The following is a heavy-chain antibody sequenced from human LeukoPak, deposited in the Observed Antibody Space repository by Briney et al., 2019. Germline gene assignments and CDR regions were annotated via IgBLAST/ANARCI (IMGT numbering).Heavy chain of an antibody. Sequence: GGSLRLSCAASGFTFSSYSMNWVRQAPGKGLEWVSYIDGGSNNINYADSVKGRFTISRDNARNSLYLQMNSLRDEDTAVYYCARVAEIQLWLRSAFDYWGQGTLVTVSS. CDR2: IDGGSNNI. V-gene: IGHV3-48*02. D-gene: IGHD5-18*01. CDR1: GFTFSSYS. CDR3: ARVAEIQLWLRSAFDY. J-gene: IGHJ4*02.